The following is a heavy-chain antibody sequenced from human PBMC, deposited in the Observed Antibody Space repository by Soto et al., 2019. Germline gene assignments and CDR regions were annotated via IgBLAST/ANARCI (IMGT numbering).Heavy chain of an antibody. J-gene: IGHJ6*02. D-gene: IGHD3-10*01. V-gene: IGHV3-23*01. CDR2: LDGAGGST. Sequence: PGGSLRLSCLASGFTFSDFAMTWVRHVPGRGPEWVASLDGAGGSTYYAESVRGRFSISRDNPQNTLFLQMKRLTVDDTAIYYCAAPRDEYGSGVSWFTYGMDIWGQGTTVTVSS. CDR3: AAPRDEYGSGVSWFTYGMDI. CDR1: GFTFSDFA.